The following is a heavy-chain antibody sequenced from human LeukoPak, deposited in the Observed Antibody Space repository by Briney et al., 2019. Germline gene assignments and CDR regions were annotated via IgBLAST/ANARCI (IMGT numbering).Heavy chain of an antibody. Sequence: GESLKISCKGSGYSFTSYWIGWVLQMPGKGLEWMVIIYPGDSDTRYSPSFQGQVTISADKSISTAYLQWSSLKASDTAMYYCASHVSSSSAGYFQHWGQGTLVTVSS. J-gene: IGHJ1*01. D-gene: IGHD6-6*01. CDR1: GYSFTSYW. V-gene: IGHV5-51*01. CDR3: ASHVSSSSAGYFQH. CDR2: IYPGDSDT.